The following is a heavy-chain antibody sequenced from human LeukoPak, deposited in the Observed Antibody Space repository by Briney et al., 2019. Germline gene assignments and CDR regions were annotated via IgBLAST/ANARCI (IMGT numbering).Heavy chain of an antibody. D-gene: IGHD4-17*01. CDR2: IYYSGST. CDR3: ARGDYGDYVFDY. V-gene: IGHV4-31*03. J-gene: IGHJ4*02. CDR1: GGSISSGGYY. Sequence: PSETLSLTCTVSGGSISSGGYYWSWIRQHPGKGLEWIGYIYYSGSTYYNPSLKSRVTISVDTSKNQFSLKLSSVTAADTAVYYSARGDYGDYVFDYWGRGTLVTVSS.